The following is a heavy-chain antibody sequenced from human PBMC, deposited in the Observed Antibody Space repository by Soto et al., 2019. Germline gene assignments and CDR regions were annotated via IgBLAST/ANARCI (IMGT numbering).Heavy chain of an antibody. J-gene: IGHJ4*02. CDR2: IHHSGST. CDR1: GGSISSGDYY. CDR3: ARGLPDGEFYFDS. D-gene: IGHD3-10*01. Sequence: SETLSLTCTVSGGSISSGDYYWNWIRQPPGKGLEWIGYIHHSGSTYYNPSLQSRLTISVDTSKNQFSLRLKPVTAADTAVYSCARGLPDGEFYFDSWGLGTLVTVSS. V-gene: IGHV4-30-4*01.